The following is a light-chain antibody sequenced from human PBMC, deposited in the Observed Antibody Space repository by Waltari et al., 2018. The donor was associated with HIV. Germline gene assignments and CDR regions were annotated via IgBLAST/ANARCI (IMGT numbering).Light chain of an antibody. CDR3: SSYTTRATWV. CDR1: SSDIGIYNY. CDR2: DAS. V-gene: IGLV2-14*03. Sequence: QSALTQPASVSGSPGQSITISCIGTSSDIGIYNYVSWYQQHPGKVPKLVIFDASSRPPGVSNRFSGFKSENTASLIISGLQAEDEADYYCSSYTTRATWVFGGGTKLTVL. J-gene: IGLJ3*02.